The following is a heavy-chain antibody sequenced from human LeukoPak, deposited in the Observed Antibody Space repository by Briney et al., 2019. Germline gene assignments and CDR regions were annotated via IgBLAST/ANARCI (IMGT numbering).Heavy chain of an antibody. Sequence: ASVKVSCKTSGYTFTVYYMHWVRQAPGQGLEWMGRINPNSGGTNYAQKFQGRVTMTRDTSISTAYMELSRLRSDDTAVYYCARDRGSGSYYLTWGQGTLVTVSS. CDR1: GYTFTVYY. CDR2: INPNSGGT. V-gene: IGHV1-2*06. CDR3: ARDRGSGSYYLT. J-gene: IGHJ5*02. D-gene: IGHD3-10*01.